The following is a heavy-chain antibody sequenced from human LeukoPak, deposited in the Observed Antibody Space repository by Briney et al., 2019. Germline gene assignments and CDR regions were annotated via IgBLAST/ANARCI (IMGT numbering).Heavy chain of an antibody. CDR3: AKTRPLDSSSWSHGDY. J-gene: IGHJ4*02. Sequence: GGSLRLSCAASGFTFSSYAMSWVRQAPGKGLEWVSAISGSGDSTYYGDSVKGRFTISRDNSKNTLYLQVNSLRAEDTAVCYCAKTRPLDSSSWSHGDYWGQGTLVTVSS. D-gene: IGHD6-13*01. CDR2: ISGSGDST. V-gene: IGHV3-23*01. CDR1: GFTFSSYA.